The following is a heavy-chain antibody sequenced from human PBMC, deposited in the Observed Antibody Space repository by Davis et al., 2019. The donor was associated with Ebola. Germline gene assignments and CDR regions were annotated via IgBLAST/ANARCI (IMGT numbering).Heavy chain of an antibody. Sequence: PSETLSLTCTVSGGSISRGGSYWTWIRQPPGKGLEWIGYMYNSGSTNYNPALKSRVTISGDTSKNQFSLKVSSVTDADTAVYYCARDLGLRGWFDPWGQGTMVIVSS. CDR3: ARDLGLRGWFDP. V-gene: IGHV4-61*08. D-gene: IGHD4-17*01. CDR2: MYNSGST. J-gene: IGHJ5*02. CDR1: GGSISRGGSY.